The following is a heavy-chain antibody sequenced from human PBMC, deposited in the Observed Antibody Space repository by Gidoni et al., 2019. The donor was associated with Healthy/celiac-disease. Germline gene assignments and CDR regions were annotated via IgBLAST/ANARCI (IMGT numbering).Heavy chain of an antibody. V-gene: IGHV4-34*01. Sequence: QVQLQQWGAGLLKPSETLSLTCAVYGGSFSGYYWSWIRQPPGKGLEWIGEINHSGSTNYNPSLKSRVTISVDTSKNQFSLKLSSVTAADTAVYYCARRPADSSGYYLYYYYYGMDVWGQGTTVTVSS. J-gene: IGHJ6*02. D-gene: IGHD3-22*01. CDR3: ARRPADSSGYYLYYYYYGMDV. CDR1: GGSFSGYY. CDR2: INHSGST.